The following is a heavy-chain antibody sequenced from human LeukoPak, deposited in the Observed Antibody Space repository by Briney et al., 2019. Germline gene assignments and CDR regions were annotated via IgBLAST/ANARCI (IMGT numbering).Heavy chain of an antibody. CDR1: GFTFRSNW. D-gene: IGHD6-13*01. J-gene: IGHJ4*02. CDR2: IKPDGSAE. Sequence: GGSLRLSCATSGFTFRSNWMSWVRHVPGRGLDWVANIKPDGSAEYYAASVKGRFTVSRDNAKNSLYLQMNSLRAEDTAVYYCTRANNSSWHNWGQGTLVTVSS. V-gene: IGHV3-7*01. CDR3: TRANNSSWHN.